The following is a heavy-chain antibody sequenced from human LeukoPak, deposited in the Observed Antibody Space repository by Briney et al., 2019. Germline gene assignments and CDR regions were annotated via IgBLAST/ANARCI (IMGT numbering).Heavy chain of an antibody. D-gene: IGHD3-10*02. CDR3: ARGSVPDY. J-gene: IGHJ4*02. CDR2: ISSSSSTI. V-gene: IGHV3-48*01. CDR1: GFTFSSYS. Sequence: GGSLRLSCAASGFTFSSYSMTWVRQAPGKGLEWVSYISSSSSTIYYADSVKGRFTISRDNAKNSLYLQMNSLRAEDTAVYYCARGSVPDYWGQGTLATVSS.